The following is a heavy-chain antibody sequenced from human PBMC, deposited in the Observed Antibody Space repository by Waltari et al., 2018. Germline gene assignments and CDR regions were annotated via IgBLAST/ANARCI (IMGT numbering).Heavy chain of an antibody. CDR2: IIPIFGTA. Sequence: QVQLVQSGAEVKKPGSSVKVSCKASGGTFSSYAISWVRQAPGQGLEWMGGIIPIFGTANYAQKFQGRVTITTYESTSTAYMELSSLRSEDTAVYYCARFYYYGSGSYRGYDAFDIWGQGTMVTVSS. V-gene: IGHV1-69*05. D-gene: IGHD3-10*01. J-gene: IGHJ3*02. CDR1: GGTFSSYA. CDR3: ARFYYYGSGSYRGYDAFDI.